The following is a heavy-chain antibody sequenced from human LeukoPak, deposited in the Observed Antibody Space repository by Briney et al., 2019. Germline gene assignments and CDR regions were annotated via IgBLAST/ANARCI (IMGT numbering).Heavy chain of an antibody. CDR1: GYTFTGYY. V-gene: IGHV1-2*02. CDR2: INPNSGDT. J-gene: IGHJ6*03. CDR3: ARGVAGTYYYYYMDV. Sequence: ASVKVSCMASGYTFTGYYIHWVRQAPGQGLEWMGWINPNSGDTNYAQKFQGRVTMTRDTSISTAYMELSRLRSDDTALYYCARGVAGTYYYYYMDVWGKGTTVTVSS. D-gene: IGHD6-19*01.